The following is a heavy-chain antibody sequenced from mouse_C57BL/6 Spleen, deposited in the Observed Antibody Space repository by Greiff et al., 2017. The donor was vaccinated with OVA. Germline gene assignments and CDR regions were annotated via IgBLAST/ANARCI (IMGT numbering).Heavy chain of an antibody. Sequence: QVQLQQPGAELVMPGASVKLSCKASGYTFTSYWMHWVKQRPGQGLEWIGEIDPSDSYTNYNQKFKGKSTLTVDKSSSTAYMQLSSLTSEDSAVYYCARNCGSGGYAMDYWGQGTSVTVSS. CDR3: ARNCGSGGYAMDY. D-gene: IGHD1-1*01. CDR2: IDPSDSYT. CDR1: GYTFTSYW. V-gene: IGHV1-69*01. J-gene: IGHJ4*01.